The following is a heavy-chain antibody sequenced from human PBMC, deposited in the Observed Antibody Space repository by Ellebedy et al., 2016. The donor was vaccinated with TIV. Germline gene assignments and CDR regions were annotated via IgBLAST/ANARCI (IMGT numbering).Heavy chain of an antibody. V-gene: IGHV3-30*18. CDR2: VSYDGSDK. Sequence: PGGSLRLSCAASGFSFSDYGMHWVRQAPGKGLEWVTVVSYDGSDKYYADSVKGRFSISRDNSKNTLYWQLSSLRAEDTAVYYCAKIAATTKLGVFGSDDYWGQGTLVSVSS. CDR3: AKIAATTKLGVFGSDDY. J-gene: IGHJ4*02. D-gene: IGHD5-24*01. CDR1: GFSFSDYG.